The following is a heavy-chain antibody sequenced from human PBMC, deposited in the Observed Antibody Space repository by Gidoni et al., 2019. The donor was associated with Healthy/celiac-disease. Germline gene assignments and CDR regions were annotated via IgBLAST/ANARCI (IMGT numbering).Heavy chain of an antibody. CDR1: GFTFSSYA. V-gene: IGHV3-23*01. CDR2: ISGSGGRT. J-gene: IGHJ6*03. CDR3: SKDSITIFGVVIISLDYYYYMDV. D-gene: IGHD3-3*01. Sequence: EVPLLESGGGLVQPGGSLRLSCAASGFTFSSYAMIWVRKAPGAGVEWVSAISGSGGRTYYADSVKGRFTISRDNSKNTLYLERNSLRAEDTAVYYCSKDSITIFGVVIISLDYYYYMDVWGKGTTVTVSS.